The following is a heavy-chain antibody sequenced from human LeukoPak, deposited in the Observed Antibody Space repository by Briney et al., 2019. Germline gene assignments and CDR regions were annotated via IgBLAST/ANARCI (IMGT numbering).Heavy chain of an antibody. J-gene: IGHJ4*02. D-gene: IGHD4-17*01. Sequence: GGSLRLSCAASGFTFSDYYMSWIRQAPGKGLEWVSYISSRGSTIYYADSVKGRFTISRDNAKNSLYLQMNSLRAEDTAVYYCARDQTNDGDPVPVTFDYWGQGTLVTVSS. CDR2: ISSRGSTI. CDR3: ARDQTNDGDPVPVTFDY. CDR1: GFTFSDYY. V-gene: IGHV3-11*01.